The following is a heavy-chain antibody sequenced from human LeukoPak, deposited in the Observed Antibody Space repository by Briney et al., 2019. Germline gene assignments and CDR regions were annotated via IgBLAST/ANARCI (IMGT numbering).Heavy chain of an antibody. CDR3: AGNVAYSYGFDY. J-gene: IGHJ4*02. CDR1: GFTFDDYA. Sequence: PGGSLRLSCAASGFTFDDYAMHWVRQAPGKGLEWVSGISWNSGSIAYADSVKGRFTISRDNAKNSLFLQMNSLRAEDTALYYCAGNVAYSYGFDYWGQGTLVTVSS. CDR2: ISWNSGSI. D-gene: IGHD5-18*01. V-gene: IGHV3-9*01.